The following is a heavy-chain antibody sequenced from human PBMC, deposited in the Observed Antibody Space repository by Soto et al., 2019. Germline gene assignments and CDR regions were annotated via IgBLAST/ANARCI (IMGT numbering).Heavy chain of an antibody. V-gene: IGHV4-59*01. CDR2: IYYSGST. D-gene: IGHD3-3*01. J-gene: IGHJ4*02. Sequence: SETLSLTCTVSGGSISSYYWSWIRQPPGKGLEWIGFIYYSGSTNYNPSLKSRVTISVDTSKNQFSLKLSSVTAADTAVYYCARSLYYDFWSGYDSNPGFDYWGQGTLVTVSS. CDR3: ARSLYYDFWSGYDSNPGFDY. CDR1: GGSISSYY.